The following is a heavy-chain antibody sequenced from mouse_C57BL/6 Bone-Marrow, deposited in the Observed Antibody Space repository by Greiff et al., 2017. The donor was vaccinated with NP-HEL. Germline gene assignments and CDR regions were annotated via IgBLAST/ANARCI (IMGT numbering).Heavy chain of an antibody. V-gene: IGHV5-12*01. J-gene: IGHJ3*01. Sequence: EVKLVESGGGLVQPGGSLKLSCAASGFTFSDYYMYWVRQTPEKRLEWVAYISNGGGSTYYPDPVKGRFTISRDNAKNTLYLQMSRLKSEDTAMYYCASPYYGSGSWFAYWGQGTLVTVSA. CDR2: ISNGGGST. CDR1: GFTFSDYY. CDR3: ASPYYGSGSWFAY. D-gene: IGHD1-1*01.